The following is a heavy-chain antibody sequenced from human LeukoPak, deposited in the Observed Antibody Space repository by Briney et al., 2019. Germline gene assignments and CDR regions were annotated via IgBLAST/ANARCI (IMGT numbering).Heavy chain of an antibody. CDR3: ARRGSGIEVTRYGMDV. CDR2: IYPGDSDT. J-gene: IGHJ6*02. CDR1: GYSFTSYW. V-gene: IGHV5-51*01. D-gene: IGHD3-10*01. Sequence: GESLKISCKGSGYSFTSYWISWVRQMPGKGLEWMGIIYPGDSDTRYSPSFQGQVTISADKSISTAYLQWSSLKASDTAMYYCARRGSGIEVTRYGMDVWGQGTTVTVSS.